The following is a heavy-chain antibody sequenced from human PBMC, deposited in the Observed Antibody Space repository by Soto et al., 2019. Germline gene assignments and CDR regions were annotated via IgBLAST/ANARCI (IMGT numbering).Heavy chain of an antibody. V-gene: IGHV3-9*01. CDR2: ISWNSGTI. CDR3: VNGAAARHFEY. CDR1: GFSFDDSA. Sequence: EVQLVESGGGLVQPGRSLRLSCAASGFSFDDSAMHWVRQAPGKGLEWVSSISWNSGTIGYADSVKGRFTISRDNAKNFLFLQLDNLRAEDTAVDHCVNGAAARHFEYWGQGTLVTVS. D-gene: IGHD6-6*01. J-gene: IGHJ4*02.